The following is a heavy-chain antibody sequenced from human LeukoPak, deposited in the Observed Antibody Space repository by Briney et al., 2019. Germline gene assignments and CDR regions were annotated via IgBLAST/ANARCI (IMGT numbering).Heavy chain of an antibody. CDR3: AKVCSGGSCYDY. CDR1: GFTFDDYA. CDR2: TSWNSGSI. D-gene: IGHD2-15*01. V-gene: IGHV3-9*01. Sequence: GGSLRLSCAASGFTFDDYAMHWVRQAPGKGLEWVSGTSWNSGSIGYADSVKGRFTISRDNAKNSLYLQMNSLRAEDTALYYCAKVCSGGSCYDYWGQGTLVTVSS. J-gene: IGHJ4*02.